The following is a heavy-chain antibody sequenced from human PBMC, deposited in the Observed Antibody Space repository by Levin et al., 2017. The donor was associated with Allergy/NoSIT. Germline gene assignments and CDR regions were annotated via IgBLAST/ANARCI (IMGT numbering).Heavy chain of an antibody. CDR3: ARVEADYGDYRFPNWFDP. CDR2: IYYSGST. Sequence: MTSETLSLTCTVSGGSISSGDYYWSWIRQPPGKGLEWIGYIYYSGSTYYNPSLRSRVTISVDTSKNQFSLKLRSVTAADTAVYYCARVEADYGDYRFPNWFDPWGQGTLVTVSS. V-gene: IGHV4-30-4*01. D-gene: IGHD4-17*01. CDR1: GGSISSGDYY. J-gene: IGHJ5*02.